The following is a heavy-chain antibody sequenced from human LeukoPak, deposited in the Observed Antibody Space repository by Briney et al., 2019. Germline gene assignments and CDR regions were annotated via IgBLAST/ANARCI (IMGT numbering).Heavy chain of an antibody. J-gene: IGHJ4*02. CDR2: INHSGST. CDR1: GGSFSGYY. Sequence: PSETLSLTCAVYGGSFSGYYWSWIRQPPGKGLEWIGEINHSGSTNYNPSLKSRVTIPVDTSKNQFSLKLSSVTAADTAVYYCARLGPGWGLYYFDYWGQGTLVTVSS. V-gene: IGHV4-34*01. D-gene: IGHD2-21*01. CDR3: ARLGPGWGLYYFDY.